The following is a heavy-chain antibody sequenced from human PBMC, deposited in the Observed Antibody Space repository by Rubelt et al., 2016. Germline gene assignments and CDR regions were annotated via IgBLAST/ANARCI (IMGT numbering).Heavy chain of an antibody. Sequence: QVQLVQSGAEVKKPGASVKVSCKASGYTFTSYAMHWVRQAPGQRLEWMGWSNAGHGNTKFSQKFQGRVTITRDTSASTAYMELSSLRSEDTAVYYCARAQRIRLLMVYAPTFDYWGQGTLVTVSS. CDR3: ARAQRIRLLMVYAPTFDY. CDR1: GYTFTSYA. J-gene: IGHJ4*02. D-gene: IGHD2-8*01. V-gene: IGHV1-3*01. CDR2: SNAGHGNT.